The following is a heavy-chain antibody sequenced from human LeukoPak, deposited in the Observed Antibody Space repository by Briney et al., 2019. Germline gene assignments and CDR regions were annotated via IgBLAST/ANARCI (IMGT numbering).Heavy chain of an antibody. Sequence: PGGSLRLSCEASGFIFSTYSMNWVRQAPGKGLEWVSFISSSGSTEYYADSVKGRFIISKDNAKNLLYLEMNNLRPEDTALYYCARDQRPKKYFYDSSGSSAYWGQGTLVTVSS. J-gene: IGHJ4*02. V-gene: IGHV3-48*04. CDR2: ISSSGSTE. CDR1: GFIFSTYS. CDR3: ARDQRPKKYFYDSSGSSAY. D-gene: IGHD3-22*01.